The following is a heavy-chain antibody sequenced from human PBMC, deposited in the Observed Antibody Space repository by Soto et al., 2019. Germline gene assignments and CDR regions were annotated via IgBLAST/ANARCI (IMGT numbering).Heavy chain of an antibody. CDR3: ARPYVLSPQWLVRENDAFDI. CDR1: GFIFSSYA. Sequence: VQLVESGGGLVQPGGSLRLSCAPSGFIFSSYAMHWVRQAPGKGLEWVAVISYDGSNKYYADSVKGRFTISRDNSKNTLYLQMNSLRAEDTAVYYCARPYVLSPQWLVRENDAFDIWGQGTMVTVS. J-gene: IGHJ3*02. CDR2: ISYDGSNK. V-gene: IGHV3-30-3*01. D-gene: IGHD6-19*01.